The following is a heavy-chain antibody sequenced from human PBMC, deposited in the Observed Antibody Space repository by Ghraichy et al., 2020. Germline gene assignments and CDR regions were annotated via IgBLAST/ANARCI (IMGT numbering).Heavy chain of an antibody. CDR3: AKFVAAAYYYYYMDV. J-gene: IGHJ6*03. Sequence: GGSLRLSCAASGFTFSSYAMSWVRQAPGKGLEWVSAISGSGGSTYYADSVKGRFTISRDNSKNTLYLQMNSLRAEDTAVYYCAKFVAAAYYYYYMDVWGKGTTVTVSS. V-gene: IGHV3-23*01. D-gene: IGHD6-13*01. CDR2: ISGSGGST. CDR1: GFTFSSYA.